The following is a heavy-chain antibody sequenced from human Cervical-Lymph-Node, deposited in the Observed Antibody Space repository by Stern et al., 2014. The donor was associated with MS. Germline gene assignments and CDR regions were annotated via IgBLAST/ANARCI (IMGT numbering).Heavy chain of an antibody. CDR3: ARDQGGIADS. Sequence: QVQLVQSGAEVKKPGSSVKVSCKASGGSFSMDSISWVRQAPGQGLEWMGGLTPMFGTSNYAQKFQVRVTTTADVSTSTAYMELTSLRSEDTAVYFCARDQGGIADSWGQGTLVIVSS. CDR2: LTPMFGTS. D-gene: IGHD6-13*01. V-gene: IGHV1-69*01. J-gene: IGHJ4*02. CDR1: GGSFSMDS.